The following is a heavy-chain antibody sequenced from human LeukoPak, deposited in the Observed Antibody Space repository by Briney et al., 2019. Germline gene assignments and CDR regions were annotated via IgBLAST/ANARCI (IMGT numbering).Heavy chain of an antibody. CDR2: INSDGINT. CDR3: ARDLGQYYDTSDNWFDP. V-gene: IGHV3-74*01. J-gene: IGHJ5*02. D-gene: IGHD3-22*01. CDR1: GFTFSNYW. Sequence: GGSLRLSCAASGFTFSNYWMHWVRQAPGQGLVWVSRINSDGINTSYADSVKGRFTISRDNAKNTLNLQMNSLRAEDTAVYYCARDLGQYYDTSDNWFDPWGQGTLVTVSS.